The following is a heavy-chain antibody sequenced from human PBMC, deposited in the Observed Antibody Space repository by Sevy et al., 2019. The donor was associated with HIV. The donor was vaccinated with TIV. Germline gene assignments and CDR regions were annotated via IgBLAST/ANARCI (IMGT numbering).Heavy chain of an antibody. J-gene: IGHJ4*02. CDR3: ARSVSGFDY. Sequence: SETLSLTCAVSGYSISSGYYWGWIRQPPGRGLEWIGSISHSGSTYYNPSLKGRFTISVDTSKNQFSLKLSSVTAADTAVYCSARSVSGFDYWGQGTLVTVSS. CDR1: GYSISSGYY. V-gene: IGHV4-38-2*01. D-gene: IGHD3-16*01. CDR2: ISHSGST.